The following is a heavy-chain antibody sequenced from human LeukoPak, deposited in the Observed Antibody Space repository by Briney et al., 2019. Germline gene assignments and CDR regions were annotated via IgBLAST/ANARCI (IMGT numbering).Heavy chain of an antibody. D-gene: IGHD6-19*01. CDR1: GGSISSSSYY. Sequence: SETLSLTCTVSGGSISSSSYYWGWIRQPPGKGLEWIGSIYYSGSTYYNPSLKSRVTISVDTSKNQFSLKLSSVTAADTAVYYCASLEGSGWSHYWGQGTLVTVSS. CDR3: ASLEGSGWSHY. V-gene: IGHV4-39*07. J-gene: IGHJ4*02. CDR2: IYYSGST.